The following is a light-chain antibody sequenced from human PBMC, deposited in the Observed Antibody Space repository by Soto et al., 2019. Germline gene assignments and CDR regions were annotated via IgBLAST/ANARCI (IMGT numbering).Light chain of an antibody. CDR1: QSISTW. J-gene: IGKJ3*01. CDR3: QHYDDYPLT. V-gene: IGKV1-5*03. CDR2: KAS. Sequence: DVRMTQSPSTLSASVGDRVTITCRASQSISTWLAWYQQKPGKAPKLLIYKASILQNGVPSRFSGSGSGTEFTLSISSLQPDDVATYYCQHYDDYPLTFGPGTTVDI.